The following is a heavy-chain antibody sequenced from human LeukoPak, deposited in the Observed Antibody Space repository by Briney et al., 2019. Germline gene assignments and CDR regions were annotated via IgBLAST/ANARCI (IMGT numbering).Heavy chain of an antibody. CDR3: ARDLDCSSTSCYLGPEP. Sequence: GASVTVSCKASGYTFTGYYMHWVRQAPGQGLEWMGWINPNSGGTNYAQKFQGRVTMTRDTSISTAYMELSRLRSDDTAVYYCARDLDCSSTSCYLGPEPWGQGTLVTVSS. CDR1: GYTFTGYY. D-gene: IGHD2-2*01. J-gene: IGHJ5*02. CDR2: INPNSGGT. V-gene: IGHV1-2*02.